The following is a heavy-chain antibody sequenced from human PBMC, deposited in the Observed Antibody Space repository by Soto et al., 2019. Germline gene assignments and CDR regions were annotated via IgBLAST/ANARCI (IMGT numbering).Heavy chain of an antibody. Sequence: QVQLVQSGAEVKKPGSSVKVSCTASGGTFSSYAISWVRQAPGQGLEWMGGIIPIFGTANYAQKFQGTVTITADESTSTAYMELSSLRSEDTAVYYCASLVYDFWSGSTHYYYYGMDVWGQGTTVTVSS. D-gene: IGHD3-3*01. V-gene: IGHV1-69*01. CDR2: IIPIFGTA. J-gene: IGHJ6*02. CDR3: ASLVYDFWSGSTHYYYYGMDV. CDR1: GGTFSSYA.